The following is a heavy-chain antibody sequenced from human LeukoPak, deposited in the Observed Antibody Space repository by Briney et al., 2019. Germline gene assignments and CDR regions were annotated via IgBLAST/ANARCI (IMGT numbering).Heavy chain of an antibody. J-gene: IGHJ4*02. Sequence: ASVKVSCKASGYTFTGYYMHWVRHAPGQGLEWMGWINPNSGGTNYAQKFQGRVTMTRDTSISTAYMERSRLRSDDTAVYYCATSMVRGVPQNNWGQGTLVTVSS. CDR1: GYTFTGYY. V-gene: IGHV1-2*02. CDR3: ATSMVRGVPQNN. D-gene: IGHD3-10*01. CDR2: INPNSGGT.